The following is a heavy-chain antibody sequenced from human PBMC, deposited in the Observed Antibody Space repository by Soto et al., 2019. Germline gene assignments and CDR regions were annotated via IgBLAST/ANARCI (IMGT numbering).Heavy chain of an antibody. CDR2: IDPSDSYT. D-gene: IGHD6-13*01. J-gene: IGHJ6*02. CDR3: ARPYSSSWYSGMDV. V-gene: IGHV5-10-1*01. Sequence: LKISCKGSGYSFTSYWISWVRQMPGKGLEWMGRIDPSDSYTNYSPSFQGHVTISADKSISTAYLQWSSLKASDTAMYYCARPYSSSWYSGMDVWGQGTTVTVSS. CDR1: GYSFTSYW.